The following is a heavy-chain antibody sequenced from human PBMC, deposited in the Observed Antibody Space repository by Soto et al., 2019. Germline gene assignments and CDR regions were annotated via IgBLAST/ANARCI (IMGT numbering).Heavy chain of an antibody. CDR1: GFTLSNYW. J-gene: IGHJ4*02. V-gene: IGHV3-74*01. CDR3: GRGAYGDPVDF. D-gene: IGHD4-17*01. Sequence: PGGSLRLSCAASGFTLSNYWMHWARQAPGKGLVWVSRMNPEVTTISYADSVKGRFTISRDNARDTLHLEVNSLRADDTAVYYCGRGAYGDPVDFWGQGTLVTVSS. CDR2: MNPEVTTI.